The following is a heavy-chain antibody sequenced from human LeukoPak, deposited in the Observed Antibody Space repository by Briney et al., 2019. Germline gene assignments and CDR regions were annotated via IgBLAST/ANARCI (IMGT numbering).Heavy chain of an antibody. J-gene: IGHJ4*02. V-gene: IGHV3-7*01. CDR2: IKQDGSEK. CDR3: ASAQDVGRYKYGPGGFYFDY. Sequence: GGSLRLSCAASGFTFSNYWISWVRQAPGKGLEWVANIKQDGSEKDYVDSVKGRFIISRDNAKNSLYLQMNSLRAEDTAVYYCASAQDVGRYKYGPGGFYFDYWGQGTLVTVSS. CDR1: GFTFSNYW. D-gene: IGHD5-18*01.